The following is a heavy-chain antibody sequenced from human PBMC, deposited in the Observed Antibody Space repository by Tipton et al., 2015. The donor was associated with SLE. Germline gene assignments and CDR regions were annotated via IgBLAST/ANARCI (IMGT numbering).Heavy chain of an antibody. D-gene: IGHD3-22*01. Sequence: SLRLSCAASGFTFSSYAMSWVRQAPGKGLEWVSAISGSGGSTYYADSVKGRFTISRDNSKNTLYLQMNSLRAEDTAVYYCARGKKPGITMIPSGFSYYFDYWGQGTLVTVSS. CDR2: ISGSGGST. CDR3: ARGKKPGITMIPSGFSYYFDY. CDR1: GFTFSSYA. V-gene: IGHV3-23*01. J-gene: IGHJ4*02.